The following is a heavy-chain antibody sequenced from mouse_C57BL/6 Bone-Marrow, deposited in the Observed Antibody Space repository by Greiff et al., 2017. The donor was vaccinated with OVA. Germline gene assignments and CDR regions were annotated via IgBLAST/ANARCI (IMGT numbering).Heavy chain of an antibody. J-gene: IGHJ1*03. Sequence: DVQLQESGPELVKPGDSVKISCKASGYSFTGYFMNWVMQSHGKSLEWIGRINPYNGDTFYNQKFKGKATLTVDKSSSTAHMELRSLTSEDSAVYYCARRTTVHWYFDVWGTGTTVTVSS. V-gene: IGHV1-20*01. D-gene: IGHD1-1*01. CDR1: GYSFTGYF. CDR3: ARRTTVHWYFDV. CDR2: INPYNGDT.